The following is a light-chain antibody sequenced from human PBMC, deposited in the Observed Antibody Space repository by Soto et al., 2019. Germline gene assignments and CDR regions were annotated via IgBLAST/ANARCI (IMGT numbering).Light chain of an antibody. CDR1: SSDVGGYNF. CDR2: DVN. V-gene: IGLV2-14*03. Sequence: QSVLTQPACVSGSPGQSITISCAGTSSDVGGYNFVSWYQQHPCKVPKLMIFDVNRRPSGVSDRFSGSKSGNTASLTISGLQAEDEGDYYCCSYTSSSTHVFGSGTKLTVL. CDR3: CSYTSSSTHV. J-gene: IGLJ1*01.